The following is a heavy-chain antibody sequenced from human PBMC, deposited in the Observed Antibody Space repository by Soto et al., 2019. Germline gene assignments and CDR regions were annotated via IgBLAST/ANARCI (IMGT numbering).Heavy chain of an antibody. J-gene: IGHJ4*02. D-gene: IGHD7-27*01. CDR2: VYYTGST. CDR1: GGSINNHY. Sequence: QVHLQESGPGLVKPSETLSLTCSVSGGSINNHYWSWIRQPPGKGLEWFGYVYYTGSTNYNPSLKRRVTMSVDTSNIQCSLNRTSMTAADTAIYYCARANWYSEYWGQGTLVTVSS. CDR3: ARANWYSEY. V-gene: IGHV4-59*11.